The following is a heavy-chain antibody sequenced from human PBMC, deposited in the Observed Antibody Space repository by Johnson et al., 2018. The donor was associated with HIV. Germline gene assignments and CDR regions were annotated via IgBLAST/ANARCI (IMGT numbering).Heavy chain of an antibody. V-gene: IGHV3-33*06. D-gene: IGHD5/OR15-5a*01. J-gene: IGHJ3*02. CDR3: AKDLRVYTCDAFDI. CDR1: GFTFSSYG. Sequence: QVQLVESGGGVVQPGRSLRLSCAASGFTFSSYGMHWVRQAPGKGLEWVAVIWYDGSNKYYADSVKGRLTISRDNSKHTLYLQMNSLRAEDTAVYYCAKDLRVYTCDAFDIWGQGTMVTVSS. CDR2: IWYDGSNK.